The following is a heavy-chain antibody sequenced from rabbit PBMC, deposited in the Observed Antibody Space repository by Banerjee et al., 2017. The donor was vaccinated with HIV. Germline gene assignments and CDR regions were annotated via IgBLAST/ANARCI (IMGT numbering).Heavy chain of an antibody. CDR3: ARAYSYDDYGDYLGRLDL. CDR1: GFSFSSSYY. V-gene: IGHV1S40*01. CDR2: IYGGGGGDT. J-gene: IGHJ3*01. Sequence: QSLEESGGDLVKPGASLTLTCKASGFSFSSSYYMCWVRQAPGKGLEWIACIYGGGGGDTYYASWAKGRFTISKTSSTTVTLQMTSLTAADTATYFCARAYSYDDYGDYLGRLDLRGPGTLVTVS. D-gene: IGHD2-1*01.